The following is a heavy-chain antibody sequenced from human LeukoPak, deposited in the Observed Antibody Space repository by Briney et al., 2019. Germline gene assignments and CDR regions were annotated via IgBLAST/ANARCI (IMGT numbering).Heavy chain of an antibody. J-gene: IGHJ4*02. V-gene: IGHV4-39*01. CDR2: IYYRGST. Sequence: SETLSLTCTVSGGSISSTSYYWGWIRQPPGKGLEWIGSIYYRGSTYYNPSLKSRVTIFVDTSKNQFSLKLSSVTAADTAVYYCAISGYSYGKVIDYWGQGTLVTVSS. D-gene: IGHD5-18*01. CDR3: AISGYSYGKVIDY. CDR1: GGSISSTSYY.